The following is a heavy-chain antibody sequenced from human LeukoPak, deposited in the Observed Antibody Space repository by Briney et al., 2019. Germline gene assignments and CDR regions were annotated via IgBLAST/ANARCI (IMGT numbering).Heavy chain of an antibody. Sequence: PGGSLRLSCAASGFTFSSYSMNWVRQAPGKGLEWVSSISSSSYIYYADSVKGRFTISRDNAKNSLYLQMNSLRAEDTAVYYCARASYDSSGYYFDYWGQGTLVTVSS. V-gene: IGHV3-21*01. CDR1: GFTFSSYS. J-gene: IGHJ4*02. D-gene: IGHD3-22*01. CDR2: ISSSSYI. CDR3: ARASYDSSGYYFDY.